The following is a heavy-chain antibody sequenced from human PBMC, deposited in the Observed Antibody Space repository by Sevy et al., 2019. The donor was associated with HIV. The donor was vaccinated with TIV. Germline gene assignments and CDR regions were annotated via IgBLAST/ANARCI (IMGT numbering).Heavy chain of an antibody. CDR2: IQSDGSNK. D-gene: IGHD3-10*01. V-gene: IGHV3-30*02. J-gene: IGHJ5*02. CDR3: ARNYRGLT. Sequence: RGSLRLSCTTSGFTFSNFGMFWVRQTPGKELEWVAFIQSDGSNKNHADSVKGRFTISRDNSKNTLFLQMNSLRPEDTAVYYCARNYRGLTWGQGTLVTVSS. CDR1: GFTFSNFG.